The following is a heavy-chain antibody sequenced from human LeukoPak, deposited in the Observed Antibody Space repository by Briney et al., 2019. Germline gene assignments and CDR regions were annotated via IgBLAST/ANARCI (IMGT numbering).Heavy chain of an antibody. J-gene: IGHJ4*02. CDR1: GFTFSSYT. CDR2: ITTSGGNT. CDR3: AKDGGLWVSAHWGDS. Sequence: GGSLRLSCAASGFTFSSYTMSWVRQAPGKGLEWVSTITTSGGNTYYADSVKGRFTVSRDNSKNTLFLQMNSLRAEDTAVYYCAKDGGLWVSAHWGDSWGRGTLVTVSS. V-gene: IGHV3-23*01. D-gene: IGHD7-27*01.